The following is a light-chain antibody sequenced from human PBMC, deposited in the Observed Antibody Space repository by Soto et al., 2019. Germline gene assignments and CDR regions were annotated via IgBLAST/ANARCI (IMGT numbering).Light chain of an antibody. CDR2: GAS. Sequence: EIVLTQSPCTLSLSPGERATLSCRASQSVSSNYLAWYQQKPGQAPRLLIYGASSRATGIPGRFGGSGSGTDFTLTISRLEPEDSAVYYCQQYDSSPTFGQGTKVDIK. V-gene: IGKV3-20*01. CDR1: QSVSSNY. J-gene: IGKJ1*01. CDR3: QQYDSSPT.